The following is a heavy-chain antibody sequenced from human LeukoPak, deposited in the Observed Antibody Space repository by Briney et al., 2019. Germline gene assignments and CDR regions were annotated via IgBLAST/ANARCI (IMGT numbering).Heavy chain of an antibody. CDR1: GFTFSSYS. CDR2: ISSSSSYI. CDR3: ARGGYCSSTSCFTQNYYYYMDV. D-gene: IGHD2-2*02. V-gene: IGHV3-21*01. J-gene: IGHJ6*03. Sequence: GGSLRLSCAASGFTFSSYSMNWVRQAPGKGLEWVSSISSSSSYIYYADSVKGRFTISRDNAKNSLYLQMNSLRAEDTAVYYCARGGYCSSTSCFTQNYYYYMDVWGKGTTVTVSS.